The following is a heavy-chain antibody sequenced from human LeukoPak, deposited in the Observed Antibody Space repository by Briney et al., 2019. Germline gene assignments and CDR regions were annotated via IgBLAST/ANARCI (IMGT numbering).Heavy chain of an antibody. CDR1: GGSLSRGAYY. D-gene: IGHD2/OR15-2a*01. CDR3: ARYFYHPSAYFDS. Sequence: SETLSHPPTLTGGSLSRGAYYWRWLRLPPGKRLECIACIHTGEMPFYRPSLKSRFTISGDTSRNHFSLRLSSVTAADTAPYFCARYFYHPSAYFDSWGQGSLVTGAS. J-gene: IGHJ4*02. V-gene: IGHV4-39*02. CDR2: IHTGEMP.